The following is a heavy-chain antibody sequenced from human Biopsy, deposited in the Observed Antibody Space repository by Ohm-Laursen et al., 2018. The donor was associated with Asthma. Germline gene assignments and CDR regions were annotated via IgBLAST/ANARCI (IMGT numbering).Heavy chain of an antibody. CDR3: ARAVDYSHYYGIDV. J-gene: IGHJ6*02. Sequence: ASVKVSCKTSGYTFNSAGITWVRQAPGQGLEWMGWVSVYNGNTKVAQKLQDRVTMITDTSTSTAYMELRSLRSDDTAVYFCARAVDYSHYYGIDVWGQGTTFTVS. CDR2: VSVYNGNT. CDR1: GYTFNSAG. D-gene: IGHD3-10*01. V-gene: IGHV1-18*01.